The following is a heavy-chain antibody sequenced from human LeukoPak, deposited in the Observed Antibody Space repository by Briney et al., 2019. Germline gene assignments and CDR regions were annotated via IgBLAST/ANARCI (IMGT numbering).Heavy chain of an antibody. CDR3: ARHTTIFGVAIIDI. Sequence: ASVKVSCKASRFTFTTYFMHWVRQAPGQGLEWMGKINPSGDTTTYAQKFQSRVTMTRDTSTSTVYMELRSLRSDDTAVYYCARHTTIFGVAIIDIWGQGTMVTVSS. CDR2: INPSGDTT. J-gene: IGHJ3*02. V-gene: IGHV1-46*01. CDR1: RFTFTTYF. D-gene: IGHD3-3*01.